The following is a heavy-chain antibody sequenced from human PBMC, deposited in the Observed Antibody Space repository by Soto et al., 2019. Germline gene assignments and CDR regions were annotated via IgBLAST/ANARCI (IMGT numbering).Heavy chain of an antibody. V-gene: IGHV3-74*01. Sequence: GSLRLSCATSGFTFSNYWIHWVRQAPGEGLVWVSRINPDATTINYADSVKGRFTVSRDNAKNTLYLQMNSLRAKDTAVYYCATAGSYRFDHWGQGTLVTVSS. CDR3: ATAGSYRFDH. D-gene: IGHD3-10*01. J-gene: IGHJ4*02. CDR1: GFTFSNYW. CDR2: INPDATTI.